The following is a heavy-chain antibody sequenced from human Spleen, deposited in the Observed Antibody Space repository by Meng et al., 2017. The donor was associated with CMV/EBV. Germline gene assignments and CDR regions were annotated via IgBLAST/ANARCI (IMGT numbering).Heavy chain of an antibody. CDR1: GGSISNSNW. CDR2: IYHSGST. V-gene: IGHV4-4*02. J-gene: IGHJ4*02. CDR3: ARVWGSGWSDTGFDY. D-gene: IGHD6-19*01. Sequence: GGSISNSNWWSWVRQPPGKGLEWIGEIYHSGSTNYNPSLKSRVTISVDKSKNQFALNLSSVTAADTAVYYCARVWGSGWSDTGFDYWGQGTLVTVSS.